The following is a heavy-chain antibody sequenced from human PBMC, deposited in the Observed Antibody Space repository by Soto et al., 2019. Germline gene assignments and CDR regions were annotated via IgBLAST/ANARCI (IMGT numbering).Heavy chain of an antibody. D-gene: IGHD4-4*01. CDR3: AVLSYSTEFDY. CDR2: IQTGNGNT. CDR1: GCTFSSYT. V-gene: IGHV1-3*04. J-gene: IGHJ4*02. Sequence: QVQLVQSGAEEKKPGASVKVSCKASGCTFSSYTMHWVRQAPGQRLEWMGWIQTGNGNTEYSQKFQGRVTITRDTSASTAYMELRSLSSEDTAVYYCAVLSYSTEFDYWGQGTLVTVSS.